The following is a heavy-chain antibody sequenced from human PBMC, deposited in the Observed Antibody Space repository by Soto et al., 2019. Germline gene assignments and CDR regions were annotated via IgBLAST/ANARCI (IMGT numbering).Heavy chain of an antibody. CDR2: ISSSGSTI. CDR1: GFTFSSYE. CDR3: ARVGGYYYGMDV. V-gene: IGHV3-48*03. D-gene: IGHD2-15*01. J-gene: IGHJ6*02. Sequence: GGSLRLSCAASGFTFSSYEMNWVRQAPGKGLEWVSYISSSGSTIYYADSVKGRFTISRGNAKNSLYLQMNSLRAEGTAVYYCARVGGYYYGMDVWGQGTTVTVSS.